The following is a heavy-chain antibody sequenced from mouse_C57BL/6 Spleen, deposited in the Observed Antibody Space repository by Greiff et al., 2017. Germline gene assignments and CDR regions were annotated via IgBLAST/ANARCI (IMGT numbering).Heavy chain of an antibody. CDR1: GFNIKDDY. D-gene: IGHD1-1*01. CDR3: TAYYDSWFAY. V-gene: IGHV14-4*01. Sequence: VQLQQSGAELVRPGASVKLSCTASGFNIKDDYMHWVKQRPEQGLEWIGWIDPENGDTEYASKFQGKATITAATTSNTAYLQLSSLTSEDTAGYYCTAYYDSWFAYWGQGTLVTVSA. J-gene: IGHJ3*01. CDR2: IDPENGDT.